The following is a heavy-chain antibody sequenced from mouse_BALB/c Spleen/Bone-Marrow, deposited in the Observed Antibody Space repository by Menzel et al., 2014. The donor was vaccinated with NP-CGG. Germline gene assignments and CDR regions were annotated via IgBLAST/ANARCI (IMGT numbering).Heavy chain of an antibody. CDR3: ARSTGTAPYFYAMDY. Sequence: QVQLKDSGAELVKPGASVKLSCKAAGYTFTSNWMHWVKQRPGQGLEWIGETNPSNGRSNYNEKFKSKATLTVDKSSSTAYMQLSSLTSEDSAVYYCARSTGTAPYFYAMDYWGQGTSVTVSS. CDR1: GYTFTSNW. CDR2: TNPSNGRS. D-gene: IGHD4-1*02. J-gene: IGHJ4*01. V-gene: IGHV1S81*02.